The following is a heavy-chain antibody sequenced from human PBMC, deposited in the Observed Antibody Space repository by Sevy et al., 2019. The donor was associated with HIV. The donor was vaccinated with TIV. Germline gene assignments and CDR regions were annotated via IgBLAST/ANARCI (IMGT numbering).Heavy chain of an antibody. CDR3: ATHAGIAAAGRVFDY. CDR1: GFTFSDHY. V-gene: IGHV3-72*01. D-gene: IGHD6-13*01. CDR2: IRNKADSYTT. J-gene: IGHJ4*02. Sequence: GGSLRLSCAASGFTFSDHYMEWVRQAPGKGLEWVGRIRNKADSYTTEYAAPVKGRLPISRDDSKNSLYLLMNSLKTEDTAVYYCATHAGIAAAGRVFDYWGQGTLVTVSS.